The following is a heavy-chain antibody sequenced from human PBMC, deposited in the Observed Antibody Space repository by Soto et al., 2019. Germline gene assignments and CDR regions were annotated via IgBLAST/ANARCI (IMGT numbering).Heavy chain of an antibody. J-gene: IGHJ4*03. Sequence: SPTVSRTYAILGDGVSDNRAACNQMRHSPSIGLESLGRTRYRSKWLNDYAVSMKGRLTICPDTCKNQFSLHLDSVTPEDTAMYYCARGPTTFHRAFGYWGQRTLVTVSS. CDR2: TRYRSKWLN. D-gene: IGHD1-1*01. CDR1: GDGVSDNRAA. V-gene: IGHV6-1*01. CDR3: ARGPTTFHRAFGY.